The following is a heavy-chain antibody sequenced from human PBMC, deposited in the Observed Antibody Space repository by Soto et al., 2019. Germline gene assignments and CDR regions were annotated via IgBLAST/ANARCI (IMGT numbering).Heavy chain of an antibody. CDR1: GFTFSSYE. CDR2: ISSSGSTI. J-gene: IGHJ1*01. CDR3: ARALIAAEFFQH. V-gene: IGHV3-48*03. Sequence: GGSLRLSCAASGFTFSSYEMNWVRQAPGKGLEWVSYISSSGSTIYYADSVKGRFTISRDNAKNSLYLQMNSLRAEDTAVYYCARALIAAEFFQHRGQGNLVTVSS. D-gene: IGHD6-13*01.